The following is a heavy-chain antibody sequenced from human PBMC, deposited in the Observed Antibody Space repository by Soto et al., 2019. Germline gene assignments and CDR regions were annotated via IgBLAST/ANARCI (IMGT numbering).Heavy chain of an antibody. J-gene: IGHJ4*02. Sequence: SETLSLTCAVYGGSFSGYYWSWIRQPPGKGLEWIGEINHSGSTNYNPSLKSRVTISVDTSKNRFSLKLSSVTAADTAVYYCARSPNYDDSSGYGFDYWGQGTLVTVSS. V-gene: IGHV4-34*01. CDR3: ARSPNYDDSSGYGFDY. CDR2: INHSGST. D-gene: IGHD3-22*01. CDR1: GGSFSGYY.